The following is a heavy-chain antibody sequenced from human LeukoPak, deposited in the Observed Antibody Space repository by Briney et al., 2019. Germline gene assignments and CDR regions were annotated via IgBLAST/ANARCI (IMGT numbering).Heavy chain of an antibody. D-gene: IGHD3-16*01. CDR2: INHSGST. Sequence: PSETLSLTCAVYGGSFSGYYWSWIRQPPGKGLEWIGEINHSGSTNYNPSLKSRVTISVDTSKNQFSLKLSSVTAADTAVYYCARLTSLDAFDIWGQGTMVTVSS. V-gene: IGHV4-34*01. CDR1: GGSFSGYY. CDR3: ARLTSLDAFDI. J-gene: IGHJ3*02.